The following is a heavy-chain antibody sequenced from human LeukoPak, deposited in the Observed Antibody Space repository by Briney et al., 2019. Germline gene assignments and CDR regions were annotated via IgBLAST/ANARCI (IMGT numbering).Heavy chain of an antibody. V-gene: IGHV4-4*07. CDR2: IHSTGST. Sequence: SETLSLTCTVSGGSISHYYWSWIRQPAGKGLEWVGRIHSTGSTDYNPSLKSRVTMSVDTSKNQFSAKANSVTAADTAVYYCARGLEVGADRALDYWGQGTLVTVSS. CDR3: ARGLEVGADRALDY. D-gene: IGHD1-1*01. J-gene: IGHJ4*02. CDR1: GGSISHYY.